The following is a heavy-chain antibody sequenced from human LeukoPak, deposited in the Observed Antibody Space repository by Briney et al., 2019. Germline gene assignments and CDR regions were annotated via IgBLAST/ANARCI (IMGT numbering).Heavy chain of an antibody. CDR3: AKGDSSSWYRIAYYYYYMDV. Sequence: SETLSLTCTVSGGSISSYYWSWIRQPAGKGLEWIGRIYTSGSTNYNPSLKSRVTMSVDTSKNQFSLKLSSVTAEDTAVYYCAKGDSSSWYRIAYYYYYMDVWGKGTTVTISS. CDR2: IYTSGST. D-gene: IGHD6-13*01. J-gene: IGHJ6*03. CDR1: GGSISSYY. V-gene: IGHV4-4*07.